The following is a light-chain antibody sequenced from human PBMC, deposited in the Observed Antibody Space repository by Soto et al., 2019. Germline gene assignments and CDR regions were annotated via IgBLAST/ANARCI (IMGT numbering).Light chain of an antibody. CDR2: GVV. Sequence: QSVLTQPRSVSGSPGQSVTISCTGTGNDVGAYNYVSWYQQHPGRPPKLLIYGVVRWPSGVPDRFSGSKSGNTASLTISGLQAEDEADYYCCSYAGSYTYLFGNGTKVTVL. J-gene: IGLJ1*01. V-gene: IGLV2-11*01. CDR3: CSYAGSYTYL. CDR1: GNDVGAYNY.